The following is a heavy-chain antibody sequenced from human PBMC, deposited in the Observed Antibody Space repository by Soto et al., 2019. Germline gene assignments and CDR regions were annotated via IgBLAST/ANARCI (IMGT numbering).Heavy chain of an antibody. CDR2: INSDGSST. J-gene: IGHJ6*04. Sequence: EVQLVESGGGLLQPGGSLRLSCAVSGSTFSNDWMHWVRQAPGKGLVWVSHINSDGSSTNYADFVKGRFTIARDNAKSTVYLQINSRRAEDTAVYYCARDRSYSLDVWGEGTTVTVSS. CDR3: ARDRSYSLDV. V-gene: IGHV3-74*01. CDR1: GSTFSNDW.